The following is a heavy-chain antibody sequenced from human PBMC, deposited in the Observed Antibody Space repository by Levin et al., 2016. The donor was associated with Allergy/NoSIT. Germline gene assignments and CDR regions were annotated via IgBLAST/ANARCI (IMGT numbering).Heavy chain of an antibody. D-gene: IGHD2-2*01. J-gene: IGHJ6*02. CDR3: ARDAQYCSSTSCYYGGREMDV. CDR2: IIPILGIA. V-gene: IGHV1-69*10. Sequence: WVRQAPGQGLEWMGGIIPILGIANYAQKFQGRVTITADESTSTAYMELSSLRSEDTAVYYCARDAQYCSSTSCYYGGREMDVWGQGTTVTVSS.